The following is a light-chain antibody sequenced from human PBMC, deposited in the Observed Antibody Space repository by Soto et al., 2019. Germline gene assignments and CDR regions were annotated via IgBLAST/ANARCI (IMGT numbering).Light chain of an antibody. CDR2: WAS. V-gene: IGKV4-1*01. CDR1: QSVLYSSKNKNY. CDR3: QQYYSTPLT. Sequence: DIVMTQSPDSLAVSLGERATINCKSSQSVLYSSKNKNYLAWYQQKPGQPPKLLIYWASTRESGVPDRFSGSGSGTELQLTISSLQAEDVAVYYCQQYYSTPLTFGGGTKVEIK. J-gene: IGKJ4*01.